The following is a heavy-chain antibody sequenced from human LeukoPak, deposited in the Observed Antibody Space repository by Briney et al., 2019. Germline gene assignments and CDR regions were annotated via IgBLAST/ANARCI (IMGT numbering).Heavy chain of an antibody. D-gene: IGHD2-15*01. CDR1: GGSISSYY. V-gene: IGHV4-59*08. CDR3: ARSGGKGYFQH. CDR2: IYYSGST. J-gene: IGHJ1*01. Sequence: PSETLSLTCTVSGGSISSYYWSWIRQPPGKGLEWIGYIYYSGSTNYNPSLKSRVTISVDTSKNQFSLKLSSVTAADTAVYYCARSGGKGYFQHWGQGTLVTVSS.